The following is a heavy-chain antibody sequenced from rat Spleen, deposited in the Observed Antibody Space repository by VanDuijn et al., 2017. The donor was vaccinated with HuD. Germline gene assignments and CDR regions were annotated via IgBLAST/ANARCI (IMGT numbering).Heavy chain of an antibody. Sequence: EVQLVESGGGLVQPGRSMKLSCAASGFTFSNFDMAWVRQAPTKGLEWVATISYGDSSGHSSTYYRDSVKGRFTISRDNAKSTLYLQMDSLRSEDTATYYCVRYNKYVSYYVLDAWGQGVSVTVSS. CDR2: ISYGDSSGHSST. D-gene: IGHD1-10*01. J-gene: IGHJ4*01. V-gene: IGHV5-25*01. CDR1: GFTFSNFD. CDR3: VRYNKYVSYYVLDA.